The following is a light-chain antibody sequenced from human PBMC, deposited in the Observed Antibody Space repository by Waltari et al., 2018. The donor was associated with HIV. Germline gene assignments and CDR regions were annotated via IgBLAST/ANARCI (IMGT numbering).Light chain of an antibody. J-gene: IGKJ4*01. CDR2: WAS. CDR3: QQYYRTPRT. CDR1: PTLLYSSNNKNY. Sequence: DIQMTPSPAPLAAMLGAIATIHRNASPTLLYSSNNKNYVAWYQHKPGTPPKLLIYWASTRQSGVPDRFSGSGSGANFNLTINKLQDEDVATYYCQQYYRTPRTFGGGTKV. V-gene: IGKV4-1*01.